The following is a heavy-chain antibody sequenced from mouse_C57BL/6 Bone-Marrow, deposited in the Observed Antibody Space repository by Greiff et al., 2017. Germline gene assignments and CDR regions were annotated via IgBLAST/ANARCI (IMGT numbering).Heavy chain of an antibody. J-gene: IGHJ4*01. D-gene: IGHD2-1*01. V-gene: IGHV14-4*01. CDR1: GFNIKDDY. Sequence: EVQLVESGAELVRPGASVKLSCTASGFNIKDDYMHWVKQRPEQGLEWIGWIDPENGDTEYASKFQGKATITADTSSNTAYLQLSSLTSEDTAVYYCTGGNYPYYAMDYWGQGTSVTVSS. CDR3: TGGNYPYYAMDY. CDR2: IDPENGDT.